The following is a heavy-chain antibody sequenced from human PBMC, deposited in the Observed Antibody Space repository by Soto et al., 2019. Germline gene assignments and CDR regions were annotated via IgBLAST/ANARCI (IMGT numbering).Heavy chain of an antibody. D-gene: IGHD3-16*01. CDR2: IYWDDAK. CDR1: GFSLSTRGVG. V-gene: IGHV2-5*02. Sequence: QITLKESGPTLVKPTQTLTLTCNFSGFSLSTRGVGVGWIRQPPGKALEWLTLIYWDDAKEYSPSLRSRITNTKDTSKNHVVLTTTDMAPVDTATYYCAHKGGGDRILDYWGQGTLVTVSS. J-gene: IGHJ4*02. CDR3: AHKGGGDRILDY.